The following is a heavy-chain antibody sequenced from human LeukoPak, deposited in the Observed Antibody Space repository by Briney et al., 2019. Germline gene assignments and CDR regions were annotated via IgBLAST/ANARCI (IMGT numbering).Heavy chain of an antibody. Sequence: GGSLRLSCAASGFTLSGSPIHWVRQASGKGLEWVGRVRSKGNSYEAAYAASVKGRFTISRDNSKNTLYLQMNSLRAGDTAVYYCASGNYYGSGSYYSDYYYGMDVWGQGTTVTVSS. D-gene: IGHD3-10*01. J-gene: IGHJ6*02. V-gene: IGHV3-73*01. CDR1: GFTLSGSP. CDR3: ASGNYYGSGSYYSDYYYGMDV. CDR2: VRSKGNSYEA.